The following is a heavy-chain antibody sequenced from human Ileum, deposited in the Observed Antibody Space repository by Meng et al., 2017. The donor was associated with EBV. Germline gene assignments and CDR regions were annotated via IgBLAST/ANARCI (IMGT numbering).Heavy chain of an antibody. Sequence: QVHLVQLGAEGKKPGGSVKVSCKASGYTFTSYGISWVRQAPGQGLEWMGWFSVYNGNTIYAQKLQDRVTMTTDTSTSTAYMELRSLRSDDTAVYYCARGQNYYGSGSLIDYWGQGTLVTVSS. J-gene: IGHJ4*02. CDR3: ARGQNYYGSGSLIDY. CDR1: GYTFTSYG. D-gene: IGHD3-10*01. CDR2: FSVYNGNT. V-gene: IGHV1-18*01.